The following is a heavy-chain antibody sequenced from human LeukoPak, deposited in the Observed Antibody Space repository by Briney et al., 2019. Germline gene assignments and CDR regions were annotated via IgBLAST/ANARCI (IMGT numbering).Heavy chain of an antibody. CDR2: INPKSGGT. J-gene: IGHJ6*03. CDR1: GYTFTDYY. CDR3: ARGGPYCSSTSCYTMDV. Sequence: ASVKVSCKASGYTFTDYYLHWVRQAPGQGLEWMGWINPKSGGTNYAQKFQGRVTMTRDTSINTGNMELNWLRSDDTAVYYCARGGPYCSSTSCYTMDVWGKGTTVTVSS. D-gene: IGHD2-2*02. V-gene: IGHV1-2*02.